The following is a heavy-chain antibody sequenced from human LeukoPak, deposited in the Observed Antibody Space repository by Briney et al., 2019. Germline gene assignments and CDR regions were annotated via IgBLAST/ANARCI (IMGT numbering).Heavy chain of an antibody. CDR3: AKADAPITMIVVANVRFGFDY. D-gene: IGHD3-22*01. CDR2: IRYDGSNK. CDR1: GFTFSSYG. V-gene: IGHV3-30*02. Sequence: GGSLRLSCAASGFTFSSYGMHWVRQAPGKGLEWVAFIRYDGSNKYYADSVKGRFTISRDNSKNTLYLQMNSLRAEDTAVYYCAKADAPITMIVVANVRFGFDYWGQGTLVTVSS. J-gene: IGHJ4*02.